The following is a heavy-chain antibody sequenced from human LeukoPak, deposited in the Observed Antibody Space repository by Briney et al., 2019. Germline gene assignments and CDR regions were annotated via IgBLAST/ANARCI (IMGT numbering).Heavy chain of an antibody. D-gene: IGHD6-19*01. V-gene: IGHV1-69*13. CDR3: ARGSSWYGYSSGYDY. Sequence: SVKVSCKASGGTFSSYAISWVRQAPGQGLEWMGEIIPIFGTANYAQKFQGRVTITADESTSTAYMELSSLRSEDTAVYYCARGSSWYGYSSGYDYWGQGTLVTVSS. CDR2: IIPIFGTA. CDR1: GGTFSSYA. J-gene: IGHJ4*02.